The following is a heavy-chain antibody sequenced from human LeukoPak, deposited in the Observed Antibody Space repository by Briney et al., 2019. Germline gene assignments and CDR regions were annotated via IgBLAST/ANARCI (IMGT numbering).Heavy chain of an antibody. Sequence: PGGSLRLSCAASGFTFSSYGMHWVRQAPGKGLEWVAVIWYDGSNKYYADSVKGRFTISRDNSKNTLYLQMSSLRVDDTALYYCAKIIASATTYWGQGTLVSVSS. J-gene: IGHJ4*02. CDR1: GFTFSSYG. CDR3: AKIIASATTY. V-gene: IGHV3-33*06. D-gene: IGHD6-13*01. CDR2: IWYDGSNK.